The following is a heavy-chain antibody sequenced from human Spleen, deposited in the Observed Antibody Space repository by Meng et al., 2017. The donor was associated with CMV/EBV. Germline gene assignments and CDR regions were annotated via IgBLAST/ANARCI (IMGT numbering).Heavy chain of an antibody. CDR3: AREIVGATGYFDY. V-gene: IGHV4-34*01. CDR1: GGSFSAYF. J-gene: IGHJ4*02. CDR2: INHSGST. D-gene: IGHD1-26*01. Sequence: SETLSLTCAVYGGSFSAYFWTWIRQPPGKGLEWIGEINHSGSTNYNPSLKSRVTISVDTSKNQFSLRLSSVTAADTAVYYCAREIVGATGYFDYWGQGTAVTVS.